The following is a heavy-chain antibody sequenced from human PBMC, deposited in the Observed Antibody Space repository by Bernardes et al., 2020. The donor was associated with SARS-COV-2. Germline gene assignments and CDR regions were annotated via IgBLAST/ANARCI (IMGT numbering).Heavy chain of an antibody. CDR2: INPNSGGT. CDR3: ARDGSLGGAYYYYGMDV. J-gene: IGHJ6*02. Sequence: ASVKVSCKASGYTFTGYYMHWVRQAPGQGLEWMGWINPNSGGTNYAQKFQGWVTMTRDTSISTAYMELSRLRSDDTAVYYCARDGSLGGAYYYYGMDVWGQGTTVTVSS. V-gene: IGHV1-2*04. CDR1: GYTFTGYY. D-gene: IGHD1-26*01.